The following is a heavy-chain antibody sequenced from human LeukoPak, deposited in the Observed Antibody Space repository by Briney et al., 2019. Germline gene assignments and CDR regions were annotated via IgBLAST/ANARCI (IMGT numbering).Heavy chain of an antibody. CDR3: ARAPPRYYYGSGSRTGRDY. V-gene: IGHV4-34*01. Sequence: PSETLSLTCAVYGGSSSGYYWSWIRQPPGKGLEWIGEINHSGSTNYNPSLKSRVTISVDTSKNQFSLKLSSVTAADTAVYYCARAPPRYYYGSGSRTGRDYWGQGTLVTVSS. CDR2: INHSGST. J-gene: IGHJ4*02. D-gene: IGHD3-10*01. CDR1: GGSSSGYY.